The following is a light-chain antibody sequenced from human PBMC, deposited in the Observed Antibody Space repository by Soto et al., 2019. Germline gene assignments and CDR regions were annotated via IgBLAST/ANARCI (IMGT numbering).Light chain of an antibody. J-gene: IGKJ5*01. V-gene: IGKV3-11*01. CDR1: QSVRNY. CDR3: QQRDEWPLT. Sequence: EIVLTQSPATLSLSPGERATLSCRASQSVRNYLAWYQQKPGQAPRLLIYDASNRATGIPARFSGSGSGTDFTLTISSLEPEDFAVYYCQQRDEWPLTFGQGTRLEIK. CDR2: DAS.